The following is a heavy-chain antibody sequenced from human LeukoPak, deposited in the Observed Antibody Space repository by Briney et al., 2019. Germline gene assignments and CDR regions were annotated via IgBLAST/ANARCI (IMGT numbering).Heavy chain of an antibody. J-gene: IGHJ1*01. CDR1: GYTFTNYG. D-gene: IGHD3-16*02. V-gene: IGHV1-18*04. Sequence: ASVKVSCKASGYTFTNYGISWVRQAPGQGLEWMGWSSPYNGKTNYAQSLQGRVTMTTDTSTSTAYMELRSLRSDDTAMYYCARGLLTFGGVIGGPQALEYFQHWGQGTLVTGSS. CDR3: ARGLLTFGGVIGGPQALEYFQH. CDR2: SSPYNGKT.